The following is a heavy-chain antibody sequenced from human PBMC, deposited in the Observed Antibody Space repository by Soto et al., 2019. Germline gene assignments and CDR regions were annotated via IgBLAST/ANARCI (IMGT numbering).Heavy chain of an antibody. CDR2: INPSGGST. CDR1: GYTFTSYY. D-gene: IGHD5-12*01. V-gene: IGHV1-46*01. CDR3: AGAQREYSGYAPFDD. Sequence: GASVKVSCKASGYTFTSYYMRWVRQAPGQGLEWMGIINPSGGSTSYAQKFQGRVTMTRDTSTSTVYMELSSLRSEDTAVYYCAGAQREYSGYAPFDDWGQGTLVTVSS. J-gene: IGHJ4*02.